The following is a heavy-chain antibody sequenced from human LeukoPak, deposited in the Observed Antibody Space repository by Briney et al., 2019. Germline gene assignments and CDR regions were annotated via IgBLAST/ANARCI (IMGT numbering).Heavy chain of an antibody. CDR2: IYYSGST. V-gene: IGHV4-39*01. D-gene: IGHD3-3*01. J-gene: IGHJ6*02. CDR3: ARHCPDNYDFWSGYYRHYYYGMDV. Sequence: PSETLSLTCTVSGGSISSSSYYWGWIRQPPGKGLEWIGSIYYSGSTYYNPSLKSRITISADTSKNQFSLKLSSVTAADTAVYYCARHCPDNYDFWSGYYRHYYYGMDVWGQGTTVTVSS. CDR1: GGSISSSSYY.